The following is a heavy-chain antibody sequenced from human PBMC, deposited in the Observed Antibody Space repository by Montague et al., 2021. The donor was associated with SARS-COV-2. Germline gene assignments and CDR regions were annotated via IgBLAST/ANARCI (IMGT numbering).Heavy chain of an antibody. CDR2: VHYTGST. CDR3: ARAQNTCFIANCVNYFEV. Sequence: SETLSLTCEVSGGSISSYYWSWILQSPGKGLEWIGYVHYTGSTKYNPSLKTRVTLSLDTPKKHCSLKLKSVTAADTAVYYCARAQNTCFIANCVNYFEVWGLGALVTVSS. CDR1: GGSISSYY. D-gene: IGHD1-1*01. V-gene: IGHV4-59*01. J-gene: IGHJ4*02.